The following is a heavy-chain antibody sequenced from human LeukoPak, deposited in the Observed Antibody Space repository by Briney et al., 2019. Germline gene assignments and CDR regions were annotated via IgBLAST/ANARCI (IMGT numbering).Heavy chain of an antibody. CDR3: ARERRYCSGGSCYTPSGGMDV. CDR2: ISGYNGNT. D-gene: IGHD2-15*01. V-gene: IGHV1-18*01. Sequence: ASVKVSCKTSGYTFTGNGISWVRQAPGQGLEWMGWISGYNGNTNYVQNLQGRVTMTTDTSTSTAYMELRSLRSDDTAVYYCARERRYCSGGSCYTPSGGMDVWGQGTTVTVSS. CDR1: GYTFTGNG. J-gene: IGHJ6*02.